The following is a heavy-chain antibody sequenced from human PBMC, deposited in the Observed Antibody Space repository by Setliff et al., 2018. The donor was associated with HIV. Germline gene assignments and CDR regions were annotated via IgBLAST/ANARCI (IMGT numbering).Heavy chain of an antibody. Sequence: PGGSLRLSCAASGFTFSDVWVNWVRQAPGRGLEWVGRIKNRPAGGTTEYAAPVKGRFTISRDDSKNMAYLQMNSLKTEDTALYFCSINSPLSSWGQGTLVTVSS. V-gene: IGHV3-15*01. J-gene: IGHJ4*02. CDR1: GFTFSDVW. CDR3: SINSPLSS. D-gene: IGHD6-6*01. CDR2: IKNRPAGGTT.